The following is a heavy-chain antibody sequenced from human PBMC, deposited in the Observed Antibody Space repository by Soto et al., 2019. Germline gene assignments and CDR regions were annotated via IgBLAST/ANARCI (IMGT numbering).Heavy chain of an antibody. V-gene: IGHV1-18*01. Sequence: ASVKVSCKASDYIFTTYGISWVRQAPGQGLEWMGWVSPYSNITNYAQKFQGRVTMTTETSTSTVYMELRSLRSDDTAKYYCARNGERDLGLNYYFYYGMDVWGQGTSVTVS. CDR3: ARNGERDLGLNYYFYYGMDV. CDR2: VSPYSNIT. D-gene: IGHD3-10*01. CDR1: DYIFTTYG. J-gene: IGHJ6*02.